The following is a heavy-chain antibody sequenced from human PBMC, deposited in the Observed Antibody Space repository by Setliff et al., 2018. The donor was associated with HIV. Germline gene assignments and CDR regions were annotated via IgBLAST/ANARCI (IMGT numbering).Heavy chain of an antibody. CDR2: ITIIGGRT. D-gene: IGHD6-19*01. V-gene: IGHV3-23*01. CDR1: GFTFTSYG. Sequence: LRLSCAASGFTFTSYGMTWVRQSPGKGLEWLSAITIIGGRTDYANSVKGRFTISWDSSKNTLYLQMTSLRAEDTAVYYCARDDAVGGGYLDFWGQGTLVTVSS. CDR3: ARDDAVGGGYLDF. J-gene: IGHJ4*02.